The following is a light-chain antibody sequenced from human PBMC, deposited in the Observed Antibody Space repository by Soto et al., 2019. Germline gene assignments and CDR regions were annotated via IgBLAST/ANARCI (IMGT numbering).Light chain of an antibody. CDR3: QQYAASPLT. V-gene: IGKV3-20*01. CDR2: GAF. J-gene: IGKJ4*01. CDR1: QSVGRDY. Sequence: VGMTQSPATLSVTPGERATLSCRASQSVGRDYLAWYQQKPGQAPRLLIHGAFIRATGIPDRFSGSGSGTDFTLTISRLEPEDFAVYYCQQYAASPLTFGGGTKV.